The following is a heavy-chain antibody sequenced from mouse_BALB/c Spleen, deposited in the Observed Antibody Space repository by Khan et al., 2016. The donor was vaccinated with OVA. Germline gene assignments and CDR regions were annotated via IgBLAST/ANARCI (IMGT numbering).Heavy chain of an antibody. D-gene: IGHD2-12*01. V-gene: IGHV3-2*02. J-gene: IGHJ2*01. CDR1: GYSISSDYA. Sequence: EVQLQESGPGLVKPSQSLSLTCTVTGYSISSDYAWTWIRQFPGNKLEWMGYIDYSGTPSYNPSLKSRISITRDTSKNQFLLHLNSVTDEATATFYCASSRSYYRYSLCAYWGQGTTLTVSS. CDR2: IDYSGTP. CDR3: ASSRSYYRYSLCAY.